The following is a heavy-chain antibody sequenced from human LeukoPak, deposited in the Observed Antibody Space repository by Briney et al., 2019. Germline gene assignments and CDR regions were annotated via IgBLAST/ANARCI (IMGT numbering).Heavy chain of an antibody. CDR3: AIDVLRFLEWLLGDV. CDR1: GFTFSSYA. D-gene: IGHD3-3*01. CDR2: ISGSGGST. V-gene: IGHV3-23*01. J-gene: IGHJ6*04. Sequence: GGSLRLSCAASGFTFSSYAMSWVRQAPGKGLEWVSAISGSGGSTYYADSVKGRFTISRDNSKNTLYLQVNSLRAEDTAVYYCAIDVLRFLEWLLGDVWGKGTTVTVSS.